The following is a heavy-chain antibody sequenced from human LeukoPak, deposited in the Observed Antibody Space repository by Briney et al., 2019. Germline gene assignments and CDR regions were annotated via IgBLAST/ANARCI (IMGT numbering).Heavy chain of an antibody. J-gene: IGHJ3*02. CDR1: GSTVSSNY. Sequence: PGGSLRLSCAASGSTVSSNYMSWVRQAPGKGLEWVSIIYSSRGTNYADSVKGRFTISRDNSKNTLYLQMNSLRAEDTAMYYCATQWDGGAGAFDTWGQGTMVTVSS. D-gene: IGHD1-26*01. CDR3: ATQWDGGAGAFDT. V-gene: IGHV3-66*01. CDR2: IYSSRGT.